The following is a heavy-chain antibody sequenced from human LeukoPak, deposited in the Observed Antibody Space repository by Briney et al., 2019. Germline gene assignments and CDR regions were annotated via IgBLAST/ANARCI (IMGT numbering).Heavy chain of an antibody. D-gene: IGHD3-10*01. CDR2: ISGSGGST. CDR1: GFTFSVYA. CDR3: AKSGSYCNGFDY. J-gene: IGHJ4*02. Sequence: GGSLRLSCAAPGFTFSVYAMSWARHAPGKGLERLSAISGSGGSTYYADSVKGRFTISRDNSKNTLYLQMNSLRAEDTAVYYCAKSGSYCNGFDYWGQGTLVTVSS. V-gene: IGHV3-23*01.